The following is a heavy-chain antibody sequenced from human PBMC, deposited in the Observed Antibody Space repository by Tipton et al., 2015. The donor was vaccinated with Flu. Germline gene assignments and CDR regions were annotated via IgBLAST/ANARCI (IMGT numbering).Heavy chain of an antibody. CDR1: GFIFSDYA. Sequence: SLRLSCAASGFIFSDYAMHWARQAPGKGLVWVSRVNGDGSSTSYADSVKGRFTISRDNAKNTLYLQMNSLRAEDTAVYYCGTAFEYWGQGTLVTVSS. D-gene: IGHD2-21*02. J-gene: IGHJ4*02. CDR2: VNGDGSST. CDR3: GTAFEY. V-gene: IGHV3-74*01.